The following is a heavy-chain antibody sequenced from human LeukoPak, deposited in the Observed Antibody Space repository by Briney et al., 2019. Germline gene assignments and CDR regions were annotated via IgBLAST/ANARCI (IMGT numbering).Heavy chain of an antibody. Sequence: SETLSLTCIVSGGSISSYYWSWIRQPPGKGLEWIGYIYYSGSTNYNPSLKSRVTISVDTSKNQFSLKLSSVTAADTAVYYCAREQQLVENWFDPWGQGTLVTVSS. J-gene: IGHJ5*02. CDR1: GGSISSYY. CDR3: AREQQLVENWFDP. D-gene: IGHD6-13*01. CDR2: IYYSGST. V-gene: IGHV4-59*01.